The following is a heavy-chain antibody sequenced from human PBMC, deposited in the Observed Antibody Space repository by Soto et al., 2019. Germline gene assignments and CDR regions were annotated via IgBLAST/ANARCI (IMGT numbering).Heavy chain of an antibody. J-gene: IGHJ4*02. CDR3: ARPSRAVAGPKTDFDY. CDR2: INPSGGST. CDR1: GYTFTSYY. D-gene: IGHD6-19*01. V-gene: IGHV1-46*03. Sequence: ASVKVSCKASGYTFTSYYMHWVRQAPGQGLEWMGIINPSGGSTSYAQKFQGRVTMTRDTSTSTAYMELSSLRSEDTAVYYCARPSRAVAGPKTDFDYWGQGTLVTVSS.